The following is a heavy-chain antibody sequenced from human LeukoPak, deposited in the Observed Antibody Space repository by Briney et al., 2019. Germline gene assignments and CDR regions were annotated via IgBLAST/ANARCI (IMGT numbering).Heavy chain of an antibody. CDR1: GYTFPNYG. Sequence: ASVKVSCRASGYTFPNYGFSWVRQAPGQGLEWMGWVSAFNGNRNYAQKFQGRVTLTTDTSTSAAYMELRSLRSDDTAVYYCVRDGFCSSASCYDKGGFDFWGQGTLVTVSS. CDR3: VRDGFCSSASCYDKGGFDF. J-gene: IGHJ4*02. D-gene: IGHD2-2*01. V-gene: IGHV1-18*01. CDR2: VSAFNGNR.